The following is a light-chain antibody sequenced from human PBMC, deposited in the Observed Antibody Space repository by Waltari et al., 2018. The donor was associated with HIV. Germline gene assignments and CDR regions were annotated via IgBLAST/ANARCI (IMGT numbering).Light chain of an antibody. CDR3: CAYAGSTTYVI. CDR2: EVS. V-gene: IGLV2-23*02. Sequence: QSALTQPASVSGSPGQSITISCTGTSSDVWGYNLVSRYQQHPGKAPKLMIYEVSKRPSGVSNRFSGSKSGNTASLTISGLQAEDEADYYCCAYAGSTTYVIFGGGTKLTVL. CDR1: SSDVWGYNL. J-gene: IGLJ2*01.